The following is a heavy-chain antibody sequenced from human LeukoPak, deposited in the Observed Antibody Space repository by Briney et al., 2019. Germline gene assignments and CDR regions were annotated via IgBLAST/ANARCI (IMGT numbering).Heavy chain of an antibody. CDR3: ARESVLAAPLDY. Sequence: ASVRVSCKASGYTFTSYGISWVRQAPGQGLEWMGWISAYNGNTNYAQKLQGRVTMTTDTSTSTAYMELRSPRSDDTAVYYCARESVLAAPLDYWGQGTLVTVSS. CDR2: ISAYNGNT. J-gene: IGHJ4*02. CDR1: GYTFTSYG. V-gene: IGHV1-18*01. D-gene: IGHD6-6*01.